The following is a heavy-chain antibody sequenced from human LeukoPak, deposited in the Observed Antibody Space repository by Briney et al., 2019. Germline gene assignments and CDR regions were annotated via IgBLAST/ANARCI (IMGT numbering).Heavy chain of an antibody. V-gene: IGHV3-33*08. J-gene: IGHJ4*02. Sequence: GGSLRLSCAASGFTFSSYGMHWVRQAPGKGLEWVAVIWYDGSNKYYADSVKGRFTISRDNSKNTLYLQMNSLRAEDTAVYYCAREDSHGEGSGYWGQGTLVTVSS. CDR3: AREDSHGEGSGY. CDR1: GFTFSSYG. CDR2: IWYDGSNK. D-gene: IGHD4-17*01.